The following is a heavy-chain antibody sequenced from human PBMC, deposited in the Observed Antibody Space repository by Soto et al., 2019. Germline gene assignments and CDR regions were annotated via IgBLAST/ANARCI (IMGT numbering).Heavy chain of an antibody. D-gene: IGHD3-3*01. CDR2: ISYDGSNK. CDR1: GFTFSSYA. J-gene: IGHJ4*02. CDR3: ARDALEWLHDVGFRVLYYFDY. V-gene: IGHV3-30-3*01. Sequence: LRLSCAASGFTFSSYAMHWVRQAPGKGLEWVAVISYDGSNKYYANSVKGRFTISRDNSKNTLYLQMNSLRAEDTAVYYCARDALEWLHDVGFRVLYYFDYWGQGTLVTVSS.